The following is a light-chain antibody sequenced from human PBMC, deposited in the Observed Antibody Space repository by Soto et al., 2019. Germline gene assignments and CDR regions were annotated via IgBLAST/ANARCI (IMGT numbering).Light chain of an antibody. J-gene: IGKJ2*01. CDR1: QSVSGTY. CDR3: QQYGISPYT. V-gene: IGKV3-20*01. Sequence: EVVLTQSPGTLSLSPGEIATLSCRASQSVSGTYLAWYQQKPGQAPRLLIYGASNRATGIPDRFSGSGSGTDFTLTISSLEPEDFALYFCQQYGISPYTFGQGTKLEIK. CDR2: GAS.